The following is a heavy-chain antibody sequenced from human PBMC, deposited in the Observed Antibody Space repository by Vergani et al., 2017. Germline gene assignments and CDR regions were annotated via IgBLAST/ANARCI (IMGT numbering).Heavy chain of an antibody. D-gene: IGHD2/OR15-2a*01. CDR3: ARDREIGGAFDS. V-gene: IGHV3-30*03. CDR1: GFTFSSYG. CDR2: ISYDGSNK. Sequence: QVQLVESGGGVVQPGRSLRLSCAASGFTFSSYGMHWVRQAPGKGLEWVAVISYDGSNKYYADSVKGRFTISRDNSKKTLYMQMNSLRAEDTAVYYCARDREIGGAFDSWGQGTMVTVSS. J-gene: IGHJ3*02.